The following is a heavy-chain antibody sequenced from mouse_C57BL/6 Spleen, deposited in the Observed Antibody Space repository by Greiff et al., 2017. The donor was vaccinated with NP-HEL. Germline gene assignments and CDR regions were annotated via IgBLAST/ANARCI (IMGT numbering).Heavy chain of an antibody. V-gene: IGHV1-63*01. CDR2: IYPGGGYT. CDR3: ARRWDWYFDV. Sequence: LVESGAGLVRPGTSVKMSCKASGYTFTNYWIGWAKQRPGHGLEWIGDIYPGGGYTNYNEKFKGKATLTADKSSSTAYMQFSSLTSEDSAIYYCARRWDWYFDVWGTGTTVTVSS. D-gene: IGHD4-1*01. J-gene: IGHJ1*03. CDR1: GYTFTNYW.